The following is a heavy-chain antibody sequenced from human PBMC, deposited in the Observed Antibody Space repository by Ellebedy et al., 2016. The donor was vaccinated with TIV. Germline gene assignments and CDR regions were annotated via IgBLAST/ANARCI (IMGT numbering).Heavy chain of an antibody. V-gene: IGHV3-64D*06. CDR1: GFTFSSYA. CDR3: VKKGGLLWFGELLWDNWFDP. D-gene: IGHD3-10*01. CDR2: ISSNGGST. Sequence: PGGSLRLSCSASGFTFSSYAMHRVRQAPGKGLEYVSAISSNGGSTYYADSVKGRFTISRDNSKNTLYLQMSSLRAEDTAVYYCVKKGGLLWFGELLWDNWFDPWGQGTLVTVSS. J-gene: IGHJ5*02.